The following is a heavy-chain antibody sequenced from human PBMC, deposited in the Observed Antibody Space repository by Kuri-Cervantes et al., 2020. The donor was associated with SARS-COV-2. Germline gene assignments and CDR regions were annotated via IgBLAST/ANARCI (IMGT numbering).Heavy chain of an antibody. D-gene: IGHD5/OR15-5a*01. CDR1: GFTFGDYA. CDR2: IRSKAYGGTT. CDR3: TRGLPTIAY. J-gene: IGHJ4*02. V-gene: IGHV3-49*03. Sequence: GESLKISCTASGFTFGDYAISWFRQAPGEGLEWVSFIRSKAYGGTTEYAAAVKGRFTISRDDSKSIAYLQMNSLKTEDTAVYYCTRGLPTIAYWGQGTLVTVSS.